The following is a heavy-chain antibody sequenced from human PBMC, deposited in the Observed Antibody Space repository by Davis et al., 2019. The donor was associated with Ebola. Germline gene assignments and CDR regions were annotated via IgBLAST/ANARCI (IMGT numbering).Heavy chain of an antibody. J-gene: IGHJ6*02. Sequence: ASVKVSCKASGYTFTSYYMHWVRQAPGQGLEWMGIINPSGGSTSYAQKFQGRVTMTRDTSTSTVYMELSSLRSEDTAVYYCARRQYSSSWWGGDYYGMDVWGQGTTVTVPS. V-gene: IGHV1-46*01. CDR3: ARRQYSSSWWGGDYYGMDV. CDR1: GYTFTSYY. D-gene: IGHD6-13*01. CDR2: INPSGGST.